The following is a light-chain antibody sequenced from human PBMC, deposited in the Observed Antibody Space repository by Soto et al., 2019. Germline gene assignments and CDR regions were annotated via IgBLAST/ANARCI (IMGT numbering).Light chain of an antibody. CDR1: QSVLYSSNNKNY. J-gene: IGKJ2*01. CDR3: QQYYSTLPYT. Sequence: DIVMTQSPDSLAVSLVERATINCKSSQSVLYSSNNKNYLAWYQQKPGQPPKLLIYWASTRESGVPDRFSGSGSGTDFSLTISSLPAEDVAVYYCQQYYSTLPYTFGQGTKLEIK. CDR2: WAS. V-gene: IGKV4-1*01.